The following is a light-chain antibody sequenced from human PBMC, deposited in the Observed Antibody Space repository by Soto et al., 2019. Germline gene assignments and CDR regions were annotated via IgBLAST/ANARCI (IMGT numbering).Light chain of an antibody. V-gene: IGLV2-14*01. J-gene: IGLJ1*01. CDR1: SSDVGGYNY. CDR2: EVS. Sequence: QSALTQPASVSGSPGQSITISCTGTSSDVGGYNYVSWYQQHPGKAPKLMIYEVSNRPSGVSNRFSGSKSGNTASLTISGLQAEDEADYYCSSYTGSSGVFGTGTKVPVL. CDR3: SSYTGSSGV.